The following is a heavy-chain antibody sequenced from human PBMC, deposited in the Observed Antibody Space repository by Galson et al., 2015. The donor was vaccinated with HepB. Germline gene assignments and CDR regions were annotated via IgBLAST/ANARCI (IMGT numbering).Heavy chain of an antibody. V-gene: IGHV1-69*04. CDR1: GGTFSSYA. J-gene: IGHJ4*02. CDR2: IIPILGIA. Sequence: SVKVSCKASGGTFSSYAISWVRQAPGQGLEWMGRIIPILGIANYAQKFQGRVTITADKSTSTAYMELSSLRSEDTAVYYCARDSCSGGSCYRMGDWGQGTLVTVSS. D-gene: IGHD2-15*01. CDR3: ARDSCSGGSCYRMGD.